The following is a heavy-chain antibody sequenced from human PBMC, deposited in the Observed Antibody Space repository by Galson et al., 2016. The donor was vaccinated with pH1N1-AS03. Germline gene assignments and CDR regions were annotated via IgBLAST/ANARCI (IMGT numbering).Heavy chain of an antibody. CDR1: GFSFNNYA. Sequence: SLRLSCAASGFSFNNYAMSWVRQAPGKGLEWVSGIGGRLNKTDYADSVKGRFTISRDNPKNTLYLQMNTLRADDTAVYYCAKMGSTTGSDYWGQGTLVTVSS. D-gene: IGHD1-1*01. J-gene: IGHJ4*02. V-gene: IGHV3-23*01. CDR2: IGGRLNKT. CDR3: AKMGSTTGSDY.